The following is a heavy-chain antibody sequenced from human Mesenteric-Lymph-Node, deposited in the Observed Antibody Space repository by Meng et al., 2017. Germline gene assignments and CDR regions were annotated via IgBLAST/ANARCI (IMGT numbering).Heavy chain of an antibody. V-gene: IGHV3-7*01. CDR3: ARQGYYGDYVHY. CDR1: GFVFTGYA. D-gene: IGHD4-17*01. CDR2: IKQDGSEK. Sequence: GESLKISCIASGFVFTGYAMSWVRQAPGKGLEWVANIKQDGSEKYYVDSVKGRFTISRDNAKNSLYLQMNSLRAEDTAVYYCARQGYYGDYVHYWGQGTLVTVSS. J-gene: IGHJ4*02.